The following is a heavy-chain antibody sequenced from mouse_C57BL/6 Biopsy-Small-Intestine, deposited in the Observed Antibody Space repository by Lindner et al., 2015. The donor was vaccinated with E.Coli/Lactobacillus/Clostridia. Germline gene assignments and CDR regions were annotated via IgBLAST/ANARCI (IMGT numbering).Heavy chain of an antibody. Sequence: VQLQESGAELVKPGASVKISCKASGYAFSSYWMNWVKQRPGKGLEWIGQIYPGDGDTNYNGKFKGKATLTADKSSSTAYMQLSSLTSEDSAVYFCARGDYYYGSSYCVMDYWGQGTSVTVSS. CDR3: ARGDYYYGSSYCVMDY. J-gene: IGHJ4*01. CDR1: GYAFSSYW. V-gene: IGHV1-80*01. CDR2: IYPGDGDT. D-gene: IGHD1-1*01.